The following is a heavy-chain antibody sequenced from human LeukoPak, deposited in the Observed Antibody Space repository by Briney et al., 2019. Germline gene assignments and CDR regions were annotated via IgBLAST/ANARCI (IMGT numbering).Heavy chain of an antibody. V-gene: IGHV3-48*04. J-gene: IGHJ1*01. D-gene: IGHD4-17*01. CDR3: ASQDYGDYGPAEYFQR. CDR2: ISSSTSTI. CDR1: GFTFSTYS. Sequence: PGGSLRLSCAASGFTFSTYSMNWVRQAPGKGLEWVSYISSSTSTIYYADSVKGRFTISRDNAKNSLYLQMNSLRAEDTAVYYCASQDYGDYGPAEYFQRWGQGTLVTVSS.